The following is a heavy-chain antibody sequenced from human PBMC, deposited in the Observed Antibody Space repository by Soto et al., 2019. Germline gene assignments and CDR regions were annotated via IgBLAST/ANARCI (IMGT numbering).Heavy chain of an antibody. Sequence: SETLSLTCTVSGGSISSSSYRWGWVRQPPGKGLEWIGTIYYSGSTHYNPSLKSRVTISVDTSKSQFSLRLNSVTAADTAVYYCATVDGLGVVTPFMDYWGQGTLVTVSS. V-gene: IGHV4-39*01. D-gene: IGHD3-3*01. CDR2: IYYSGST. CDR3: ATVDGLGVVTPFMDY. J-gene: IGHJ4*02. CDR1: GGSISSSSYR.